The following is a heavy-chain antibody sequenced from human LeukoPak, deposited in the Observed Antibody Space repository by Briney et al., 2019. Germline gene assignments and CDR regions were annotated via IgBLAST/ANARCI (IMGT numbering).Heavy chain of an antibody. CDR3: ARGLDY. V-gene: IGHV3-30-3*01. J-gene: IGHJ4*02. CDR2: ISYDGSNK. CDR1: GFTFSSYA. Sequence: GRSLRLSCAASGFTFSSYAMHWVRQAPGKGLEWVAVISYDGSNKYYADSVKGRFTISRGNSKNTLYLQMNSLRAEDTAVYYCARGLDYWGQGTLVTVSS.